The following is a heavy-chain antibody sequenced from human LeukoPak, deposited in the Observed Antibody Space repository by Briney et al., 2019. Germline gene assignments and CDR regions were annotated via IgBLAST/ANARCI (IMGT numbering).Heavy chain of an antibody. J-gene: IGHJ4*02. D-gene: IGHD5-12*01. Sequence: QAGGSLRLSCAASGFTFSSYDMHWVRQAPGKGLEWVAFIRYDGSNKYYADSVKGRFTISRDNSKNTLYLQMNSLRAEDTAVYYCAKDPTVGSGYPPDYWGQGTLVTVSS. CDR2: IRYDGSNK. V-gene: IGHV3-30*02. CDR1: GFTFSSYD. CDR3: AKDPTVGSGYPPDY.